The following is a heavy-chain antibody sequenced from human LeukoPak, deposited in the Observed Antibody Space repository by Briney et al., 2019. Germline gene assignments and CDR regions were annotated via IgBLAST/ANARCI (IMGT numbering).Heavy chain of an antibody. Sequence: GGSLRLSCAASGFTFSAYSMNWVRQAPGKGLEWVSSISSSSSYIYYADSVKGRFTISRDNAKNSLYLQMNSLRAEDTAVYYCARLDELRYFDWFFDYWGQGTLVTVSS. CDR3: ARLDELRYFDWFFDY. CDR1: GFTFSAYS. J-gene: IGHJ4*02. CDR2: ISSSSSYI. D-gene: IGHD3-9*01. V-gene: IGHV3-21*01.